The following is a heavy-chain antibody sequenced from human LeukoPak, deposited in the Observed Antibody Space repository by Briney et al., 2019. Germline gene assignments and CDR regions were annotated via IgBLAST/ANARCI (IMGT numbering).Heavy chain of an antibody. Sequence: VSVKVSCKASGYTFTSYGISWVRQAPGQGLEWMGWISAYNGNTNYAQKLQGRVTMTTDTSTSTAYMELRSLRSDDTAVYYCAREGEDTAMGFFDYWGQGTLVTVSS. V-gene: IGHV1-18*01. CDR1: GYTFTSYG. D-gene: IGHD5-18*01. J-gene: IGHJ4*02. CDR2: ISAYNGNT. CDR3: AREGEDTAMGFFDY.